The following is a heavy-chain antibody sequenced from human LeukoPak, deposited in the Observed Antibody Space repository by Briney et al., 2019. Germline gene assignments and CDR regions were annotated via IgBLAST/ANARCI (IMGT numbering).Heavy chain of an antibody. CDR3: AAGPADNSYDNY. CDR1: GFTFTNYW. V-gene: IGHV3-74*01. CDR2: VNSDGSST. D-gene: IGHD5-18*01. Sequence: GGSLRLSCAASGFTFTNYWMHWVRQAPGKGLVWVSRVNSDGSSTSYADSVKGRFTIFRDNAKNTLYLQMSSLRVDDTAVYYCAAGPADNSYDNYWGQGTLVTVSS. J-gene: IGHJ4*02.